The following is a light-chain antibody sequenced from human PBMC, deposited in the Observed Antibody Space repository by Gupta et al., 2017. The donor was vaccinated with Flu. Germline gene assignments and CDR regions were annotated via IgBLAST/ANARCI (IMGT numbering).Light chain of an antibody. CDR2: EGT. Sequence: VSVSASPGQSITISCTGTSSDIGNYVFVSWYQRHPGKAPKLMIYEGTKRPSGVSSRFSGSKSGNTASLTISGLQAEDEADYYCCSYAGRYTVIFGGGTKLTVL. CDR1: SSDIGNYVF. CDR3: CSYAGRYTVI. V-gene: IGLV2-23*01. J-gene: IGLJ2*01.